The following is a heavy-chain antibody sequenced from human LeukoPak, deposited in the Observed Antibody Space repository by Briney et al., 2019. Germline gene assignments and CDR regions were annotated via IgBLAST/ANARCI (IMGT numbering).Heavy chain of an antibody. J-gene: IGHJ5*02. CDR2: ISAYNGDT. CDR1: GYTFTSFG. D-gene: IGHD1-26*01. V-gene: IGHV1-18*01. Sequence: ASVKVSCKASGYTFTSFGIIWVRQAPGQGLEWMEWISAYNGDTNYAQNLQGRVTMTTDTSTSTAYMERRSRRSDDTAVYYCARDRSGSYYDWFDPWGQGTLVTVSS. CDR3: ARDRSGSYYDWFDP.